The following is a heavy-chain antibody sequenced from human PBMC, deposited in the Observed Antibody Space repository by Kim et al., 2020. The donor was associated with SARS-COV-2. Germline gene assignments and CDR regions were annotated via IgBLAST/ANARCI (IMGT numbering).Heavy chain of an antibody. CDR1: GYTFTSYA. V-gene: IGHV7-4-1*02. D-gene: IGHD6-19*01. J-gene: IGHJ4*02. CDR3: ATELPVDSSGWYGFDY. Sequence: ASVKVSCKASGYTFTSYAMNWVRQAPGQGLEWMGWINTNTGNPTYAQGFTGRFVFSLDTSVSTAYLQISSLKAEDTAVYYCATELPVDSSGWYGFDYWGQGTLVTVSS. CDR2: INTNTGNP.